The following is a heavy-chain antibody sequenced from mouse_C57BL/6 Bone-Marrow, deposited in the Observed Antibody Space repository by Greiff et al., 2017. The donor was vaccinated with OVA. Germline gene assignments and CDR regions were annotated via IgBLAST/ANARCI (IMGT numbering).Heavy chain of an antibody. Sequence: EVQLVESGGGLVQPKGSLKLSCAASGFSFNTYAMNWVRQAPGKGLEWVARIRSKSNNYATSYADSVKDRFTISRDDSESMLYLQMNNLKTEDTAMYDCVRWLRAMDYWGQGTSVTVSS. CDR2: IRSKSNNYAT. V-gene: IGHV10-1*01. J-gene: IGHJ4*01. CDR3: VRWLRAMDY. CDR1: GFSFNTYA. D-gene: IGHD2-2*01.